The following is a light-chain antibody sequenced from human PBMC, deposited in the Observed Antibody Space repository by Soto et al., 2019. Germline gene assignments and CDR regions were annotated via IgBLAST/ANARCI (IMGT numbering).Light chain of an antibody. Sequence: DIVLTQSPGTLSVSPGERATLSCRASQSVSNNYLAWYQQKPGPAPRLLIYGASNRATGIPDRFSGSGSGTDFTLTISRLEPEDFAVYYCQQYGSSGTFGQGTKVDIK. CDR1: QSVSNNY. V-gene: IGKV3-20*01. CDR2: GAS. J-gene: IGKJ1*01. CDR3: QQYGSSGT.